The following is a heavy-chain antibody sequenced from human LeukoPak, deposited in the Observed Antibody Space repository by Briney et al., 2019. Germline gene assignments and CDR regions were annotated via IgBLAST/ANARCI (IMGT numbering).Heavy chain of an antibody. CDR1: GFTFSDYY. D-gene: IGHD2-2*01. CDR3: AKGIYVVPAAIGYGMDV. V-gene: IGHV3-11*06. Sequence: GGSLRLSCAASGFTFSDYYMSWIRQAPGKGLEWVSSISSSSSYIYYADSVKGRFTISRDNAKNSLYLQMNSLRAEDTAVYFCAKGIYVVPAAIGYGMDVWGQGTTVTVSS. J-gene: IGHJ6*02. CDR2: ISSSSSYI.